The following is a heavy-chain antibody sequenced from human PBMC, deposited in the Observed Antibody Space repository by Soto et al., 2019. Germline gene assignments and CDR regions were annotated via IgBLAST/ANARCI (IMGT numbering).Heavy chain of an antibody. CDR2: INPSGGST. Sequence: ASVKASCKASGYTFTSYYMHWVRQAPGQGLEWMGIINPSGGSTSYAQKFQGRVTMTRDTSTSTVYMELSSLRSEDTAVYYCARDPSPHYGDYVHWFDPWGQGTLVTVSS. CDR1: GYTFTSYY. CDR3: ARDPSPHYGDYVHWFDP. V-gene: IGHV1-46*01. J-gene: IGHJ5*02. D-gene: IGHD4-17*01.